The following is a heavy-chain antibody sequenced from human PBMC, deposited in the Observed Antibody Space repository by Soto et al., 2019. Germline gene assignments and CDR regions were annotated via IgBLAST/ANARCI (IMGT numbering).Heavy chain of an antibody. CDR1: GYIFTSYY. CDR3: SRADPAETSPFDH. Sequence: GASVKVSCKASGYIFTSYYIHWVRQAPGQGLEWMGWINPFDGSRMFAQSFQGRVTMTRDTSTSTVYMEVSSLRSEHTAVYYCSRADPAETSPFDHWG. J-gene: IGHJ4*01. V-gene: IGHV1-46*03. CDR2: INPFDGSR.